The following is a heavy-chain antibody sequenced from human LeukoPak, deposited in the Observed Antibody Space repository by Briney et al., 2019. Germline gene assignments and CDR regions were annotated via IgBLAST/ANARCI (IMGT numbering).Heavy chain of an antibody. CDR1: GYSISSGYY. D-gene: IGHD3-10*01. CDR2: IFHSGST. Sequence: SETLSLTCAVSGYSISSGYYWGWIRQPPGQGLEWIGSIFHSGSTYYNPSLKSRVNMSVDTSKNQISLKLSSVTAADTAVYYCARASGSYGSGSYYYYGMDVWGKGTTVTVSS. CDR3: ARASGSYGSGSYYYYGMDV. V-gene: IGHV4-38-2*01. J-gene: IGHJ6*04.